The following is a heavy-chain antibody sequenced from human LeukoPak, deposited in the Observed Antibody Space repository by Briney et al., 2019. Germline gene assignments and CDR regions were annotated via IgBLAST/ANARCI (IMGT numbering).Heavy chain of an antibody. J-gene: IGHJ4*02. CDR1: GYIFADYY. Sequence: ASVKVSCKASGYIFADYYIHWVRQAPGQGLEWMGWIKPNSGGTRSAQKFQGRVTMTRDTSISTAYMELSRLRSDDTAVYYCASGVLTQYYYDSSGYHSLDYWGQGTLVTVSS. D-gene: IGHD3-22*01. CDR2: IKPNSGGT. CDR3: ASGVLTQYYYDSSGYHSLDY. V-gene: IGHV1-2*02.